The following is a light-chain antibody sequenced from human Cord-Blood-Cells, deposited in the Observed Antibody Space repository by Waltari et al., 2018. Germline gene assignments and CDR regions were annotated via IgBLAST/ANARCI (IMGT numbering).Light chain of an antibody. V-gene: IGLV1-44*01. Sequence: QSVLTQPPSASGTPGQSVTISCSGSSSKIGSNTVHWDQQLPGTAPKLLIYSNNQRPSGVPGRFSGSKSGTSASLAISGLQSEDEADYYCAAWDDSLNGPVFGGGTKLTVL. J-gene: IGLJ3*02. CDR2: SNN. CDR1: SSKIGSNT. CDR3: AAWDDSLNGPV.